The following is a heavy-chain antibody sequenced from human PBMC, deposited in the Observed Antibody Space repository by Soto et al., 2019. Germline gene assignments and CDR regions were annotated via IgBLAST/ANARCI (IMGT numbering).Heavy chain of an antibody. CDR2: IKTKIEGGTT. D-gene: IGHD6-25*01. J-gene: IGHJ6*02. V-gene: IGHV3-15*07. CDR1: GFIFSNTW. CDR3: TADIPNISANYGMDV. Sequence: EEQLVESGGGLVEPGGSLRLSCAASGFIFSNTWINWVRQAPGKGLEWVGRIKTKIEGGTTNYAAPVKGRFTVSGDDSKNTVYLHMNSRRTEDTAVYYCTADIPNISANYGMDVWGQGTTVTVSS.